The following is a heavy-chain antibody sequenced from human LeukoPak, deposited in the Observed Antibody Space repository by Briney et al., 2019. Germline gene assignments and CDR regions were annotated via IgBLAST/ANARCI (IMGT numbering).Heavy chain of an antibody. J-gene: IGHJ4*02. D-gene: IGHD3-22*01. CDR3: ARGITMIRPFDY. CDR2: IYYSGST. V-gene: IGHV4-59*01. CDR1: GGSISSYY. Sequence: SETLSLTCTVSGGSISSYYWSWIRQPPGKGLEWIGYIYYSGSTNYNPSLKSRVTISVDTSKNQFSLELSSVTAADTAVYYCARGITMIRPFDYWGQGTLVTVSS.